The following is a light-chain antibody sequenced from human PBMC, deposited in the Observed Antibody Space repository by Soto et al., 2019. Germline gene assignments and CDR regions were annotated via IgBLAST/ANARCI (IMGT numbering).Light chain of an antibody. V-gene: IGKV3-11*01. CDR2: DAS. CDR3: QQRSNWPLT. J-gene: IGKJ3*01. Sequence: EIVLTQSPATLSLSPGERATLSCRASQSVSSYLAWYQQKPGQAPRLLIYDASNRATGIPARFSGSGSGTNFTLTISSLVPEDFAVYYCQQRSNWPLTLGPGTKGHIK. CDR1: QSVSSY.